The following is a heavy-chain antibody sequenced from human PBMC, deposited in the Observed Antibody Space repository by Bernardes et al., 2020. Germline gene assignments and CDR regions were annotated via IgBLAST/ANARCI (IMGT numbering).Heavy chain of an antibody. CDR2: IYYTGST. CDR1: GGSISSSNYY. V-gene: IGHV4-39*01. Sequence: SETLSLTCTVSGGSISSSNYYWGWIRQPPGKGLEWIGSIYYTGSTYYNPSLKSRLTISVDTSNNQFSLKLSSVTAADTAVYYCATGRSITIFGVVIRLPENWFDPWGQGTLVTVSS. J-gene: IGHJ5*02. D-gene: IGHD3-3*01. CDR3: ATGRSITIFGVVIRLPENWFDP.